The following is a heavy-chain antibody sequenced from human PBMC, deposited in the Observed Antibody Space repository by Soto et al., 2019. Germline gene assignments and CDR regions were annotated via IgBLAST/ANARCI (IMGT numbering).Heavy chain of an antibody. Sequence: GGSLRLSCAASGFTFSSYWMSWVRQAPGKGLEWVANIKQDGSEKYYVDSVKGRFTISRDNAKNSLYLQMNSLRAEDTAVYYCAKDRMDHNSVWDPFDIWGQGTTVTVSS. J-gene: IGHJ3*02. CDR1: GFTFSSYW. D-gene: IGHD1-20*01. CDR3: AKDRMDHNSVWDPFDI. V-gene: IGHV3-7*03. CDR2: IKQDGSEK.